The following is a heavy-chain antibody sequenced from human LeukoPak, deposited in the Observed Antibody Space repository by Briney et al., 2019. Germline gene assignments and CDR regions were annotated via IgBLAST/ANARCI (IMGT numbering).Heavy chain of an antibody. V-gene: IGHV3-15*01. D-gene: IGHD4-17*01. CDR3: TTDPYGDYTKNRKNYYYYYMDV. CDR2: IKSKTDGGTT. CDR1: GFTFSNAW. J-gene: IGHJ6*03. Sequence: GGSLRLSCAASGFTFSNAWMSWVRQAPGKGLEWVGRIKSKTDGGTTDYAAPVKGRFTISRDDSKNTLYLQMNSLKTEDTAVYYCTTDPYGDYTKNRKNYYYYYMDVWGKGTTVTISS.